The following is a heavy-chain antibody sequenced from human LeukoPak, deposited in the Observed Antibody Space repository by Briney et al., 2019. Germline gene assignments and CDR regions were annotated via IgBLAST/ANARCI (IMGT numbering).Heavy chain of an antibody. D-gene: IGHD2-2*02. V-gene: IGHV4-31*03. CDR2: IYYSGST. CDR3: ARANYCNSTSCYIMTYYYYYLDV. J-gene: IGHJ6*03. Sequence: SETLSLTCTVSGGSISSCGYYWSWIRQHPGKGLEWIGYIYYSGSTYYNQSLKSRVTISVDTFTNQFSVKLSSVTAADTAVYYCARANYCNSTSCYIMTYYYYYLDVWGKGTTVTVS. CDR1: GGSISSCGYY.